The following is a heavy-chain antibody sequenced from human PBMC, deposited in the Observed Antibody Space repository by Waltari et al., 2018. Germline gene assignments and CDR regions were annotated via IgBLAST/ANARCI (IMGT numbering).Heavy chain of an antibody. CDR2: INSDGSST. CDR3: ARALGASPTIDY. D-gene: IGHD1-26*01. Sequence: EVQLLESGGGLVQPGGSLRLSCAASGFTFSSYWMHWVRQAPGKGLVWVSRINSDGSSTSYADSVKGRFTIFRDNAKNTLYLQMNSLRAEDTAVYYCARALGASPTIDYWGQGTLVTVSS. V-gene: IGHV3-74*02. J-gene: IGHJ4*02. CDR1: GFTFSSYW.